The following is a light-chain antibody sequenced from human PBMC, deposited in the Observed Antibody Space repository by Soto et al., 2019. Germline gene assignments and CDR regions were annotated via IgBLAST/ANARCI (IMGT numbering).Light chain of an antibody. CDR1: TSNIGANP. Sequence: QSVLTQPPSVSGTPGQRVIISCSGSTSNIGANPVNWYQQLPGTAPKLLIYGSDRRPSGVPDRFSGSKSATSASLAISGLQSADEADYYCASWDESQSGFGLFGGGTKLTVL. J-gene: IGLJ3*02. V-gene: IGLV1-44*01. CDR2: GSD. CDR3: ASWDESQSGFGL.